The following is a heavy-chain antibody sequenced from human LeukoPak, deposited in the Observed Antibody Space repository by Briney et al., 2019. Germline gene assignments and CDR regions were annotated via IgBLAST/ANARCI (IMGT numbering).Heavy chain of an antibody. CDR1: GGSISSYY. J-gene: IGHJ4*02. V-gene: IGHV4-59*08. CDR3: ARQGMETQFDY. D-gene: IGHD1-1*01. CDR2: IYYSGST. Sequence: SETLSLTCTVSGGSISSYYWSWIRQPPGKGLEWIGYIYYSGSTNYNPSLKSRVTISVDTSKNQFSLKLSSVTAADTAVYYCARQGMETQFDYWDQGTLVTVSS.